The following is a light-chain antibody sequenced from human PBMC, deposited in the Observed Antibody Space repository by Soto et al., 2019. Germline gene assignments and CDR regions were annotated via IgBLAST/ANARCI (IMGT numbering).Light chain of an antibody. CDR3: QQYRSSPRT. CDR2: GAS. J-gene: IGKJ5*01. V-gene: IGKV3-20*01. Sequence: DIVLTQSPATLALSPGERATLSCRASQSVSSNYLAWYQQKPGQAPRLLIYGASSGATGIPDRFSGSGSGTDFTLTISRLEPEDFAVYFCQQYRSSPRTFGQGTRLEIK. CDR1: QSVSSNY.